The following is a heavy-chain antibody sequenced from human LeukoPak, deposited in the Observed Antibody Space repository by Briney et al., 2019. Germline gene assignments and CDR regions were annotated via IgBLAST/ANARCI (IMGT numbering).Heavy chain of an antibody. CDR3: ARDRYGSGSDAFDI. Sequence: GGSLRLSCAASGFTFSDYYMSWIRQAPGQGLEGVSYISSSSSYTNYADSVKGRFTISRDNAKNSLYLQMNSLRAEDTAVYYCARDRYGSGSDAFDIWGQGTMVTVSS. D-gene: IGHD3-10*01. J-gene: IGHJ3*02. V-gene: IGHV3-11*05. CDR1: GFTFSDYY. CDR2: ISSSSSYT.